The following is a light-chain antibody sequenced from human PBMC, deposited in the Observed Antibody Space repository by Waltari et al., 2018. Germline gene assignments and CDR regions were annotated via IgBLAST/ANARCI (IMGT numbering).Light chain of an antibody. V-gene: IGKV3-15*01. CDR1: QSLNNN. Sequence: EIMMTQSPATLSVSPGERATLSCRASQSLNNNLAWYQQRPGQAPRLLFYGASTRATGVPGRFSGSGSGTEFTLTISSLQSEDFAVYYCQQYNNWPRTFGQG. J-gene: IGKJ1*01. CDR3: QQYNNWPRT. CDR2: GAS.